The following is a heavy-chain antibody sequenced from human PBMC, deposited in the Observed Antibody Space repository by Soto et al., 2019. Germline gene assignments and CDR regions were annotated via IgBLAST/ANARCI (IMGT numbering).Heavy chain of an antibody. J-gene: IGHJ4*02. D-gene: IGHD6-19*01. Sequence: EVQLLESGGGLVQPGGSLRLSCAASGFTFSSYAMSWVRQAPGKGLEWVSAISGSGGSTYYADSVKGRFTISRDNSKNTLYLQMNSLRAEDTAVYYFAKQWLVAVSLSTIDYWGQGTLVTVSS. CDR3: AKQWLVAVSLSTIDY. V-gene: IGHV3-23*01. CDR1: GFTFSSYA. CDR2: ISGSGGST.